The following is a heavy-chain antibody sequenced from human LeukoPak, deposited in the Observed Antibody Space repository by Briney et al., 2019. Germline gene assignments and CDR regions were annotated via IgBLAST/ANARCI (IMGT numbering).Heavy chain of an antibody. Sequence: ASVKVSCKTSGYTFTSYDVNWVRQATGQGLEWMGWMNPNSGNTGYAQKFQGRVTITRNTSISTAYMQLSNLRSEDTAVHYCARRVSYGDFDYWGQGTLVTVSS. CDR1: GYTFTSYD. CDR3: ARRVSYGDFDY. CDR2: MNPNSGNT. D-gene: IGHD4-17*01. V-gene: IGHV1-8*01. J-gene: IGHJ4*02.